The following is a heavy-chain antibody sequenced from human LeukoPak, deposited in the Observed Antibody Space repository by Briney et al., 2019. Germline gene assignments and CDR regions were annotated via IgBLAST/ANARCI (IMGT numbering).Heavy chain of an antibody. V-gene: IGHV4-39*01. Sequence: PSETLSLTCTVSGGSISSSSYYWGWIRQPPGKGLEWIGSIYYSGSTYYNPSLKSRVTISVDTSKNQFSLKLSSVTAADTAVYYCARHGKNAYRYFPYGFDYWGQGTLVTVSS. CDR1: GGSISSSSYY. CDR2: IYYSGST. D-gene: IGHD1-26*01. J-gene: IGHJ4*02. CDR3: ARHGKNAYRYFPYGFDY.